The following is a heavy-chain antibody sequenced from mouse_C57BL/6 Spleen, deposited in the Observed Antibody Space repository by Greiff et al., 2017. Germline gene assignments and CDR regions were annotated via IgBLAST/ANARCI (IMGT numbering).Heavy chain of an antibody. CDR2: IYPGDGDT. CDR3: ARERNDGGDFDY. V-gene: IGHV1-82*01. D-gene: IGHD2-12*01. CDR1: GYAFSSSW. J-gene: IGHJ2*01. Sequence: QVQLQQSGPELVKPGASVKISCKASGYAFSSSWMNWVKQRPGKGLEWIGRIYPGDGDTNYNGKFKGKATLTADKSSSTAYMQLSSLTSEDSAVYFCARERNDGGDFDYWGQGTTLTVSS.